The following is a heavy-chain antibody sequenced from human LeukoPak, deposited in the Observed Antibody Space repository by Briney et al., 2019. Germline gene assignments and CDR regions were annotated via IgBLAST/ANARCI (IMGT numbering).Heavy chain of an antibody. CDR1: GGSFSSGSYY. J-gene: IGHJ4*02. D-gene: IGHD6-19*01. V-gene: IGHV4-61*01. Sequence: SETLSLTCTVSGGSFSSGSYYWSWIRQPPGKGLEWIGYIYYSGSTNYNPSLKSRVTISVDTSKNQFSLKLSSVTAADTAVYYCARGPYSSGWYGSEDFDYWGQGTLVTVSS. CDR3: ARGPYSSGWYGSEDFDY. CDR2: IYYSGST.